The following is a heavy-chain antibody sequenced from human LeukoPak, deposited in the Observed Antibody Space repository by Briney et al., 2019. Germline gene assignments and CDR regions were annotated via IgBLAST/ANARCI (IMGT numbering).Heavy chain of an antibody. V-gene: IGHV3-7*01. Sequence: GESLRLSCAASQFTFTTYWMSWVRQAPGKGLEWVANIKQDGSEKYYVDSVKGRFTISRDNAKNSLYLQINSLRAEDTAIYYCARRGYYDSSGYDYWGQGTLVTVSS. J-gene: IGHJ4*02. CDR2: IKQDGSEK. CDR3: ARRGYYDSSGYDY. CDR1: QFTFTTYW. D-gene: IGHD3-22*01.